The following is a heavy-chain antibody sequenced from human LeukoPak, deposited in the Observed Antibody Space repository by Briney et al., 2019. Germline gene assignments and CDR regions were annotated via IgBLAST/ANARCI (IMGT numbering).Heavy chain of an antibody. CDR2: IIAIFGTA. V-gene: IGHV1-69*06. D-gene: IGHD3-10*01. CDR1: GGTCSSYA. CDR3: ASQITMVRGVIVRYYYYGMDV. Sequence: SEKVSCKASGGTCSSYAISWLRQAPRQGLEWMGGIIAIFGTANYAQKFQGRVTITADKSTSTAYMELSSLISEDTAVYYCASQITMVRGVIVRYYYYGMDVWGKGTTVTVSS. J-gene: IGHJ6*04.